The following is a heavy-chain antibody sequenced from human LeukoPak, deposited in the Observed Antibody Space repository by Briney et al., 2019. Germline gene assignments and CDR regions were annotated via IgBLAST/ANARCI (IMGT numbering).Heavy chain of an antibody. CDR2: INHSGST. J-gene: IGHJ5*02. Sequence: SETLSHTCAVYGGSFSGYYWSWIRQPPGKGLEWIGEINHSGSTNYNPSLKSRVTISVDTSKNQFSLKLSSVTAADTAVYYCASSGWYGSFRFDPWGQGTLVTVSS. D-gene: IGHD6-19*01. V-gene: IGHV4-34*01. CDR1: GGSFSGYY. CDR3: ASSGWYGSFRFDP.